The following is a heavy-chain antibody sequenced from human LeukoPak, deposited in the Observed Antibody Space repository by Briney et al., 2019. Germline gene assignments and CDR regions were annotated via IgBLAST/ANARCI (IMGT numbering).Heavy chain of an antibody. D-gene: IGHD4-17*01. CDR2: INHSWST. CDR1: GYSISNNFY. J-gene: IGHJ4*01. V-gene: IGHV4-38-2*02. CDR3: ARAPGTTFDY. Sequence: SETLSLTCTVSGYSISNNFYWAWLRQSPGQGLEWIVSINHSWSTYYNPSLKSRVTISVDTSKDQFSLKLTSVTAADTAVYYCARAPGTTFDYWGHGNMVTVSS.